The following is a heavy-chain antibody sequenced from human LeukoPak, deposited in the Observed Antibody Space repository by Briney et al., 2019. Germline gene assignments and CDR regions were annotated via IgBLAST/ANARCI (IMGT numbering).Heavy chain of an antibody. D-gene: IGHD5-18*01. V-gene: IGHV3-73*01. Sequence: PGGSLRLSCAASGFTFSDSAMHWVRQASGKGLEWVGRIRSKANSYATAYAASVKGRFTISRDDSKNTAYLQMNSLKTEDTAVYYCTENVDTAMVEFDYWGQGTLVTVSS. CDR3: TENVDTAMVEFDY. CDR2: IRSKANSYAT. J-gene: IGHJ4*02. CDR1: GFTFSDSA.